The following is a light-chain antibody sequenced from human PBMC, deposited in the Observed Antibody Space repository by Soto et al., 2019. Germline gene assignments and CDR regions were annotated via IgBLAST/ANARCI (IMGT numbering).Light chain of an antibody. J-gene: IGLJ6*01. CDR2: DLT. V-gene: IGLV2-14*03. Sequence: QSALTQPASVSGSPGQSITISCTGTSSDVGGYNFVSWYQHHPAKAPKLMIYDLTYRPSRVSNRFSGSKSGNTAYLTISGLQAEDEPDYYCISYTHTNTYVFGTGTQLTVL. CDR1: SSDVGGYNF. CDR3: ISYTHTNTYV.